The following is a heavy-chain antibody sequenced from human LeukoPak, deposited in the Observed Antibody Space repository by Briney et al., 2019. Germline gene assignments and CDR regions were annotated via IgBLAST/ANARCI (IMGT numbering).Heavy chain of an antibody. CDR1: GFTFSSYW. Sequence: GGSLRLSCAASGFTFSSYWIHWVRQAPGKGLVWVSRINSGGSESIYADSVKGRFTISRDNAQNTVYLQMNSLRAEDTAIYYCARGHSTGCFDYWGQGTLVTVSP. D-gene: IGHD1-14*01. V-gene: IGHV3-74*01. CDR3: ARGHSTGCFDY. CDR2: INSGGSES. J-gene: IGHJ4*02.